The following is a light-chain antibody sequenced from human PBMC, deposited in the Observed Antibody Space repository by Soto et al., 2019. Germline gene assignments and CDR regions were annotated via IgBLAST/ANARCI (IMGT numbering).Light chain of an antibody. CDR3: QQYGSAGT. CDR1: QSVSNNY. CDR2: GAS. V-gene: IGKV3-20*01. J-gene: IGKJ1*01. Sequence: EIVLTQSPGTLSLSPGERATLSCRASQSVSNNYLAWYQQKPGQAPRLLIYGASNRATGIPDRFSGSGSGTDFTLTISRLEPEDFAVYYCQQYGSAGTFRRGTKVEIK.